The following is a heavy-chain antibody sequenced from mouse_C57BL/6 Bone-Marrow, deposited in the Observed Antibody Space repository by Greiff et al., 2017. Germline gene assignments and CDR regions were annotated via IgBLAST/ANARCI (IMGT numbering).Heavy chain of an antibody. V-gene: IGHV1-69*01. J-gene: IGHJ2*01. Sequence: QVQLQQPGAELVMPGASVKLSCKASGYTFTSYWMHWVKQRPGQGLEWIGEIDPSDSYTNYNQKFKGKSTLTVDKSSSTAYMQLSSLTSEDSAVYYCAREGGLYGDYWGQGTTLTVSS. CDR2: IDPSDSYT. CDR3: AREGGLYGDY. CDR1: GYTFTSYW. D-gene: IGHD1-1*01.